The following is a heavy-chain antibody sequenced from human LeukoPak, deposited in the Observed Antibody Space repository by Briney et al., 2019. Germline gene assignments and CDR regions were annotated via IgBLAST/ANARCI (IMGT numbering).Heavy chain of an antibody. D-gene: IGHD3-10*01. Sequence: ASVKVSCKASGYTFTGYYMHWVRQAPGQGLEWMGWINPKSGGTNYAQKFQGRVTMTRDTSISTAYMELSRLRSDDTAVYYCARDGRVMVRGVNNWFDPWGQGTLVTVSS. CDR2: INPKSGGT. V-gene: IGHV1-2*02. J-gene: IGHJ5*02. CDR3: ARDGRVMVRGVNNWFDP. CDR1: GYTFTGYY.